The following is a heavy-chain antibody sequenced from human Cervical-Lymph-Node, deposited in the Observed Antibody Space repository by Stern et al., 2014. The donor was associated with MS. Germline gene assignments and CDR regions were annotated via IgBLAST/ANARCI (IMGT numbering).Heavy chain of an antibody. CDR1: GFTLSDYN. CDR3: ARGPRTLNYFDL. J-gene: IGHJ4*01. V-gene: IGHV3-48*01. Sequence: VQLVESGGGLVQPGGSLRVSCEVSGFTLSDYNMNWVRQAPGKGLEWLSYITPSGSTPSYADPGEARFIVSRGVDRNSMYLQMYSLTAEDTAVYYCARGPRTLNYFDLWGQGTPVTVSS. CDR2: ITPSGSTP. D-gene: IGHD1-14*01.